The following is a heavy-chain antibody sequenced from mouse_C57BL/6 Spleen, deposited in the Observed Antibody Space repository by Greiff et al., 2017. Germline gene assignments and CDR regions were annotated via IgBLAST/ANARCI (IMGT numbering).Heavy chain of an antibody. CDR2: FHPYNDDT. CDR1: GYTFTTYP. V-gene: IGHV1-47*01. J-gene: IGHJ1*03. D-gene: IGHD2-5*01. Sequence: QVQLKESGAELVKPGASVKMSCKASGYTFTTYPIEWMKQNHGKSLEWIGNFHPYNDDTKYNEKFKGNATLTVEKSLSTVYLELSRLTSDDSAVYYCARSSNYGYFDVRGTGTTVTVSS. CDR3: ARSSNYGYFDV.